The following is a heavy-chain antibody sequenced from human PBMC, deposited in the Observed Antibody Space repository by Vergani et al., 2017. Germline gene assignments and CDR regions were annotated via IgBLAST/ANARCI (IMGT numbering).Heavy chain of an antibody. Sequence: QVQLQESGPGLVKPSETLSLTCTVSGGSISSYYWSWIRQPAGKGLEWIGRIYTSGSTNYNPSLKSRVTISVDTSKNQFSLKLSSVTAADTAVYYCARASYGCSSTSCYKKGFDYWGQGTLVTVSS. D-gene: IGHD2-2*02. CDR3: ARASYGCSSTSCYKKGFDY. CDR1: GGSISSYY. V-gene: IGHV4-4*07. CDR2: IYTSGST. J-gene: IGHJ4*02.